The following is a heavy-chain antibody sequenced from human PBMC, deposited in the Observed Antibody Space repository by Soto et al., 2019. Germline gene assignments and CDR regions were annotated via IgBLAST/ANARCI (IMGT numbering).Heavy chain of an antibody. CDR3: ARDRGDGYNSPFDY. V-gene: IGHV1-69*01. CDR2: IIPIFGTA. CDR1: GGTFSSYA. J-gene: IGHJ4*02. Sequence: QVQLVQSGAEVKKPRSSVKVSCKASGGTFSSYAISWVRQAPGQGLEWMGGIIPIFGTANYAQKFQGRVTIAADQSTSTAYMELSSLRSEDTAVYYCARDRGDGYNSPFDYWGQGTLVTVSS. D-gene: IGHD5-12*01.